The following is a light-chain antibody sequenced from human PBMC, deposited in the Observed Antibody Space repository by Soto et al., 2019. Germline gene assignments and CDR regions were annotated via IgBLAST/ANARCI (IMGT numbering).Light chain of an antibody. Sequence: DIQMTQSPSSLSASVGDRVTITCQASQDISNYLNWYQQKPGKAPTLLIYDASNLETGVPSRFSGSRSGTDFTFTISSLQPEDIATYYCQQYDNLPRTFGQGTKLEIK. CDR3: QQYDNLPRT. CDR1: QDISNY. J-gene: IGKJ2*02. V-gene: IGKV1-33*01. CDR2: DAS.